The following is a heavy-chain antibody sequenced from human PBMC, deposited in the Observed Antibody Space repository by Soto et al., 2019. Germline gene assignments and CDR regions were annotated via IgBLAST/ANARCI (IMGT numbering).Heavy chain of an antibody. CDR3: ARLTVVGRVGDC. CDR2: ISFSGNT. V-gene: IGHV4-39*01. CDR1: GGSISSSPYY. J-gene: IGHJ4*02. Sequence: PSETLSLTCSVSGGSISSSPYYWGWIRQPPGKGLEWIARISFSGNTDYNPSLKSRVTISADTSKNQFSLTLSSVTAADTAVYYCARLTVVGRVGDCWGQGTLVTVPQ. D-gene: IGHD6-19*01.